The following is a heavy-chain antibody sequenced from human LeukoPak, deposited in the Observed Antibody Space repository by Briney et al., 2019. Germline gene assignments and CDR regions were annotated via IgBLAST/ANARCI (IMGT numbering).Heavy chain of an antibody. CDR2: IYTSGST. D-gene: IGHD1-26*01. Sequence: SETLSLTCTVSGGSISSYYWSWIRQPPGKGLEWIGYIYTSGSTNYNPPLKSRVTISVDTSKNQFSLKLSSVTAADTAVYYCARPEVAHGRYFDYWGQGTLVTVSS. V-gene: IGHV4-4*09. CDR3: ARPEVAHGRYFDY. CDR1: GGSISSYY. J-gene: IGHJ4*02.